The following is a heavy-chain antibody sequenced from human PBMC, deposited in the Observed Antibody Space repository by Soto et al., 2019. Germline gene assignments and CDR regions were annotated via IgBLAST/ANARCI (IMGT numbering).Heavy chain of an antibody. CDR2: MNPNSGNT. J-gene: IGHJ4*02. CDR3: ARGQQVLRYFDWLLQDEYSGYDLAY. D-gene: IGHD3-9*01. CDR1: GYTFTSYD. Sequence: QVQLVQSGAEVKKPGASVKVSCKASGYTFTSYDINWVRQATGQGLEWMGWMNPNSGNTGYAQKFQGRVTMTRNTSISTAYMELSSLRSEDTAVYYCARGQQVLRYFDWLLQDEYSGYDLAYWGQGTLVTVSS. V-gene: IGHV1-8*01.